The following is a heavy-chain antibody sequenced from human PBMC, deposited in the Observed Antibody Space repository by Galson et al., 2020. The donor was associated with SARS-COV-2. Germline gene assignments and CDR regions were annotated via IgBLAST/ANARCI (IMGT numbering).Heavy chain of an antibody. CDR1: GYTLTELY. CDR3: ATGTPVGATGWFDP. Sequence: ASVKVSCKVSGYTLTELYMHWVRQAPGKGLEWRGGLDPEDGETIYAQKFQGRVTMTEDTSTDTAYMELSSLRSEDTVVYYCATGTPVGATGWFDPWGQGTLVTVSS. D-gene: IGHD1-26*01. CDR2: LDPEDGET. J-gene: IGHJ5*02. V-gene: IGHV1-24*01.